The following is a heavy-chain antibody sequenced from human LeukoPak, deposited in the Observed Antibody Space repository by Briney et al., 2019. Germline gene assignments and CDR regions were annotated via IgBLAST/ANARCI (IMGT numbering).Heavy chain of an antibody. Sequence: ASVKFSCKASGYTFTSYYINWVRQATGQGLEWMGWMNPNSGNTGYAQKFQGRVTMTRNTSISTAYMELSSLRSEDTAVYYCARGPLSWELLPGWFDPWGQGTLVTVSS. CDR2: MNPNSGNT. J-gene: IGHJ5*02. CDR1: GYTFTSYY. CDR3: ARGPLSWELLPGWFDP. D-gene: IGHD1-26*01. V-gene: IGHV1-8*01.